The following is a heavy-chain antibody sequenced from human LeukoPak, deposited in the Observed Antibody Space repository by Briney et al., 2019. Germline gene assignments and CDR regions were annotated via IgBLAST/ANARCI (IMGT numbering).Heavy chain of an antibody. CDR1: GGSISSYY. CDR3: ARGGIQGAFDI. J-gene: IGHJ3*02. CDR2: IYYSGST. Sequence: SETLSLTCTVSGGSISSYYWSWIRQPPGKGLEWIGYIYYSGSTNYNPSLKSRVTISVDTSKNQFSLKLSSVTAADTAVYYCARGGIQGAFDIWGQGTMVTVSS. V-gene: IGHV4-59*08. D-gene: IGHD1-26*01.